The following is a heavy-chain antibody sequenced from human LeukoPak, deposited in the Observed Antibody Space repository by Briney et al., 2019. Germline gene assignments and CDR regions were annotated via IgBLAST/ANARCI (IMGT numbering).Heavy chain of an antibody. CDR1: GASISSYY. CDR2: IYYSGST. J-gene: IGHJ4*02. D-gene: IGHD6-13*01. V-gene: IGHV4-59*01. CDR3: ARGAAGTRDY. Sequence: SETLSLTCTVSGASISSYYWSWIRQPPGKGLEWIGYIYYSGSTKYNPSLTSRVTISVDTSKNQFSLNLSSVTAADTAVYYCARGAAGTRDYWGQGTLVTVSS.